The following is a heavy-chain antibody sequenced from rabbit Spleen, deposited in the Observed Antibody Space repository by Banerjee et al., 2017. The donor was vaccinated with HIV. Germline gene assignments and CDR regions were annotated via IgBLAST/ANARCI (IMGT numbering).Heavy chain of an antibody. CDR2: IYPDFGNT. V-gene: IGHV1S47*01. CDR1: GIDFSNGG. D-gene: IGHD1-1*01. Sequence: QQQLVESGGNLVTLGGSLKLSCKASGIDFSNGGISWVRQAPGKGLEWIAYIYPDFGNTHYANWVNGRFTISLDSAQNTVTLQLNSLTAADTATYFCVRARPYPFVLWGQGTLVTVS. CDR3: VRARPYPFVL. J-gene: IGHJ4*01.